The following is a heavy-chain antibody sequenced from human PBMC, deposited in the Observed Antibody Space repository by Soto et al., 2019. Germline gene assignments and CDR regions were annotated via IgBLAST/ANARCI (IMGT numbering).Heavy chain of an antibody. CDR1: GFTFSSYA. D-gene: IGHD3-3*01. CDR2: ISSNGGNT. V-gene: IGHV3-64*01. J-gene: IGHJ6*03. Sequence: GGSLRLSCAASGFTFSSYAMHLVRQAPGKGLDYVSVISSNGGNTYYASSVKGRFTISRDNSKGTLYLQMGSLRTEDMAVYYCARGEDPNSPFRFYYYYMDVCGKGTMVTVSS. CDR3: ARGEDPNSPFRFYYYYMDV.